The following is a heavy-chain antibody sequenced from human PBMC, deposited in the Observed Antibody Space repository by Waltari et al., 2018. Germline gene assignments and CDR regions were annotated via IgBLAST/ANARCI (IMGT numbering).Heavy chain of an antibody. J-gene: IGHJ5*01. Sequence: QMQLQESGPGLVKPSQTLSLTCTVSNGSLSSGDYYWGWIRQSPGTGLEWIGYIYSSGSVYYNPSLESRVSISIDTSKNQFSLKVTSVTAADTAVYYCARVENYHGSGSYRWFDSWGQGTLVTVTS. V-gene: IGHV4-30-4*01. CDR1: NGSLSSGDYY. CDR3: ARVENYHGSGSYRWFDS. D-gene: IGHD3-10*01. CDR2: IYSSGSV.